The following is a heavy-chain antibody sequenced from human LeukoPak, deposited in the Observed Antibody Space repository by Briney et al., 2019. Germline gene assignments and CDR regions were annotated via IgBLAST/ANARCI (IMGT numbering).Heavy chain of an antibody. D-gene: IGHD1-14*01. CDR2: IYYSGST. Sequence: KPSETLSLTCTVSGGSINGYYWSWIRQPPGKGLEWIAYIYYSGSTSYNPSLKSRVTISLDTSKNQFSLKLSSATPADTAVYYCARTPGPNPTTNWFDPWGQETLVTVSS. V-gene: IGHV4-59*01. J-gene: IGHJ5*02. CDR3: ARTPGPNPTTNWFDP. CDR1: GGSINGYY.